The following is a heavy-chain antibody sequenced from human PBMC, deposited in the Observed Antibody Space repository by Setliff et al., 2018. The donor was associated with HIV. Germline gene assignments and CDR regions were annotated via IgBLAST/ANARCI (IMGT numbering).Heavy chain of an antibody. CDR3: ATEGREKLALFDH. J-gene: IGHJ4*02. CDR1: GLSMRAHH. D-gene: IGHD6-6*01. V-gene: IGHV4-59*11. Sequence: SETLSLTCNVSGLSMRAHHWSWVRLPPDKTLEWLGYILYSGNSNYNPSFKNRVTISLNEAKRQFSLDLKSVTSADTAVYYCATEGREKLALFDHWGLGTLVTVSS. CDR2: ILYSGNS.